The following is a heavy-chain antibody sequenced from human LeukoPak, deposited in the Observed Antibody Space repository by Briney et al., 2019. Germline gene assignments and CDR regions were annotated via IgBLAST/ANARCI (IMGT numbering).Heavy chain of an antibody. D-gene: IGHD6-19*01. Sequence: PGGSLRLSCAASGFTFSSYGMHWVRQAPGKGLEWVAFIRYDGSNKYYADSVKGRFTISRDNSKNTLYLQMNSLRAEDTAVYYCAKGPYSSGWNPPTYYFDYWGQGTLVTVSS. V-gene: IGHV3-30*02. J-gene: IGHJ4*02. CDR1: GFTFSSYG. CDR3: AKGPYSSGWNPPTYYFDY. CDR2: IRYDGSNK.